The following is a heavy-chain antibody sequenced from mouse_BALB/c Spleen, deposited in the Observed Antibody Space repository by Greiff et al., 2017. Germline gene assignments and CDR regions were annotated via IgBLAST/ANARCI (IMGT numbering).Heavy chain of an antibody. Sequence: VQLQQSGAELVKPGASVKLSCTASGFNIKDTYMHWVKQRPEQGLEWIGRIDPANGNTKYDPKFQGKATITADTSSNTAYLQLSSLTSEDTAVYYCARGIDGYDGWFAYWGQGTLVTVSA. CDR3: ARGIDGYDGWFAY. CDR1: GFNIKDTY. J-gene: IGHJ3*01. CDR2: IDPANGNT. D-gene: IGHD2-2*01. V-gene: IGHV14-3*02.